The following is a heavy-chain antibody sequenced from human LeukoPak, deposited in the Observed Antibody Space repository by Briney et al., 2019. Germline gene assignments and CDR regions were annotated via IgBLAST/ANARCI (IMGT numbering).Heavy chain of an antibody. D-gene: IGHD3-22*01. CDR1: GFXFSSYE. J-gene: IGHJ6*02. CDR2: ISSSGSTI. V-gene: IGHV3-48*03. Sequence: GGSLRLSCAASGFXFSSYEMNWVRQAPGKGLEWVSYISSSGSTIYYADSVKGRFTISRDNAKNSLYLQMNSLRAEDTAVYYCARGVNYYDSSGYYQLLYYYGMDVWGQGTTVTVSS. CDR3: ARGVNYYDSSGYYQLLYYYGMDV.